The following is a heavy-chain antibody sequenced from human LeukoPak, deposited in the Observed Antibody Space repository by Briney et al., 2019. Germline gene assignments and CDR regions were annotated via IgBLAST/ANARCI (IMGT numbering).Heavy chain of an antibody. V-gene: IGHV1-18*01. CDR1: GYTFTSYG. Sequence: GASVKVSCKASGYTFTSYGISWVRQAPGQGLEWMGWISAYNGNTNYAQKLQGRVTITADESTSTAYMELSSLRSEDTAVYYCARTVVTLRDYYYYGMDVWGQGTTVTVSS. D-gene: IGHD4-23*01. CDR3: ARTVVTLRDYYYYGMDV. CDR2: ISAYNGNT. J-gene: IGHJ6*02.